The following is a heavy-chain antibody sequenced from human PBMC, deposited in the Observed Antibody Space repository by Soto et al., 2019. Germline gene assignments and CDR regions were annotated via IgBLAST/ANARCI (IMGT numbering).Heavy chain of an antibody. J-gene: IGHJ3*02. Sequence: PGGSLRLSCTASGFNFSTYAMSWVRQAPGKGLEWVSAISGSCASTYYADSVQGRFTVSRDNYMNTLYLQMNSLRIEDTAVYYCAHPRGYGVFDAYDIWGQGTMVTVSS. CDR3: AHPRGYGVFDAYDI. CDR1: GFNFSTYA. CDR2: ISGSCAST. V-gene: IGHV3-23*01. D-gene: IGHD2-8*01.